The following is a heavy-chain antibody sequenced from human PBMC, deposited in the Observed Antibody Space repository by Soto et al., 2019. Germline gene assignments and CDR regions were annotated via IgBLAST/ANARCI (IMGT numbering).Heavy chain of an antibody. D-gene: IGHD6-19*01. CDR3: ARDSMRQWLGIDY. CDR2: IYYSGST. CDR1: GGSISSGGYY. Sequence: TLSLTCTVSGGSISSGGYYWSWIRQHPGKGLEWIGYIYYSGSTYYNPSLKSRVTISVDTSKNQFSLKLSSVTAADTAVYYCARDSMRQWLGIDYWGQGTLVTVSS. V-gene: IGHV4-31*03. J-gene: IGHJ4*02.